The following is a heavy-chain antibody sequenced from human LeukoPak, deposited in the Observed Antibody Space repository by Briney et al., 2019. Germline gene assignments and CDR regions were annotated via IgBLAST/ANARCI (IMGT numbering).Heavy chain of an antibody. J-gene: IGHJ5*02. CDR3: ATGQDYGDHNWFDP. D-gene: IGHD4-17*01. CDR1: GYTLTELS. CDR2: FDPEDGET. Sequence: GASVKVSCKVSGYTLTELSMHWVRQAPGKGLEWMGGFDPEDGETIYAQKFQGRVTMTEDTSTDTAYMELSSLRSEDTAVYYCATGQDYGDHNWFDPWGQGTLVTVPS. V-gene: IGHV1-24*01.